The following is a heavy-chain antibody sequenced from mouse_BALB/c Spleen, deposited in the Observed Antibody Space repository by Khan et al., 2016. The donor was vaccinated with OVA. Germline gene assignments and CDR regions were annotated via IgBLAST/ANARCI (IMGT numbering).Heavy chain of an antibody. D-gene: IGHD2-1*01. Sequence: VQLQESGAELARPGASVKLSCKASGYTFTRYWIQWVKERPGQGLEWIGAIYPGVGDTRYTQKFKGKATMTADKSSSTAYMQLSSLASEDSAVYYCASHYGSYFDYWGQGTTLTVSS. J-gene: IGHJ2*01. CDR1: GYTFTRYW. V-gene: IGHV1-87*01. CDR2: IYPGVGDT. CDR3: ASHYGSYFDY.